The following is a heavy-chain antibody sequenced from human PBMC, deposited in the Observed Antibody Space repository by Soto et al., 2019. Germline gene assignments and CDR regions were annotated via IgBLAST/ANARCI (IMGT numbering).Heavy chain of an antibody. D-gene: IGHD4-17*01. J-gene: IGHJ4*02. CDR3: ARVDYGDPDDILDY. Sequence: ASETLSVTCAVSGGSISSGDYYWSWIRQPPGRGLEWIGYIYYSGSTYYNPSLKSRVTISVDTSKNQFSLKPSSVTAADTAVYYCARVDYGDPDDILDYWGQGTLVTVSS. CDR2: IYYSGST. CDR1: GGSISSGDYY. V-gene: IGHV4-30-4*01.